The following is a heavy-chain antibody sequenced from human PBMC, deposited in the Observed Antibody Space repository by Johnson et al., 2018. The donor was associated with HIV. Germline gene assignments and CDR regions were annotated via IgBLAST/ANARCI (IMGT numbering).Heavy chain of an antibody. Sequence: VQLVASGGGVVQPGGSLRLSCAASGFTFSNAWMSWVRQAPGKGLEWVGRIKSKTDGGTTDYAAPVKGRFTISRDNSKNKLFLQMNSLRTEDTAVYYCAKEASGWYHAGDAFDIWGQGTMVTVSS. CDR1: GFTFSNAW. CDR3: AKEASGWYHAGDAFDI. CDR2: IKSKTDGGTT. D-gene: IGHD6-19*01. V-gene: IGHV3-15*01. J-gene: IGHJ3*02.